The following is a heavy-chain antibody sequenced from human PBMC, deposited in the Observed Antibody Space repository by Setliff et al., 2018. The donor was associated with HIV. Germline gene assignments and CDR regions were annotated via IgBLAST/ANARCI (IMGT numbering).Heavy chain of an antibody. D-gene: IGHD6-25*01. J-gene: IGHJ4*02. V-gene: IGHV1-2*02. CDR3: VTSPGSFTSVDETEAGDY. CDR1: GYTFTGYY. Sequence: GASVKVSCKASGYTFTGYYMHWVRQAPGQGLEWMGWINPSSGGTKFAQKFLGRVTMTRDTSTNTAFMELRRLNSDDTATYFCVTSPGSFTSVDETEAGDYWGQGTLVTVSS. CDR2: INPSSGGT.